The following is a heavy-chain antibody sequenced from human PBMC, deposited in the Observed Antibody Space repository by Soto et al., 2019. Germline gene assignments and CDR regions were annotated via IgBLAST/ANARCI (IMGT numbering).Heavy chain of an antibody. Sequence: QVQLQESGPGLVKPSETLSLTCTVSGGYISSYYWSWIRQPPGKGLGWIGYIFYSGNTNYNPSLRSRVTISVDTSKYQFSLKLSSVTAADTAVYYCARDSGYGDPFDYWGQGTLVTVSS. CDR1: GGYISSYY. V-gene: IGHV4-59*01. CDR3: ARDSGYGDPFDY. CDR2: IFYSGNT. D-gene: IGHD4-17*01. J-gene: IGHJ4*02.